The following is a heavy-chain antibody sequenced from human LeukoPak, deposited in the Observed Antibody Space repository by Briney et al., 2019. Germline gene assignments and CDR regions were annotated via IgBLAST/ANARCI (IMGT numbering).Heavy chain of an antibody. D-gene: IGHD6-6*01. CDR2: IYYSGST. V-gene: IGHV4-59*05. CDR3: ARRAYSSFPYYFDF. J-gene: IGHJ4*02. Sequence: SETLSLTCTVSGGSISSYSWSWIRQPPGKGLEWIGSIYYSGSTDYNPSLKSRVTISVDTSKNQFSLKVTSVTASDTAVYYCARRAYSSFPYYFDFWGQGTLVTVSS. CDR1: GGSISSYS.